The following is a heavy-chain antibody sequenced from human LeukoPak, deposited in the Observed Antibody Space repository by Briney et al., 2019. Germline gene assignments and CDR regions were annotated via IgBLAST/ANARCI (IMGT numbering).Heavy chain of an antibody. V-gene: IGHV3-43*01. CDR3: AKDYLNGGFDY. CDR2: ISWDGGST. D-gene: IGHD2-8*01. J-gene: IGHJ4*02. CDR1: GFIFDDYT. Sequence: GGSLRLSCAASGFIFDDYTMHWVRQAPGGGLEWVSLISWDGGSTYFADSVKGRFTISRDNSKNSLYLQMNSLRTEDTALYYCAKDYLNGGFDYWGQGTLVTVSS.